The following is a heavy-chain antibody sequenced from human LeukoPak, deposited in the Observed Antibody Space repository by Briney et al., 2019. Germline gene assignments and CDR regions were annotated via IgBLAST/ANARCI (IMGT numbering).Heavy chain of an antibody. CDR2: ISSSGSIM. V-gene: IGHV3-11*01. CDR1: GFTFSDYY. CDR3: ASLFYYGMDV. J-gene: IGHJ6*02. Sequence: GGSLRLSCAASGFTFSDYYMSWIRQAPGKGLEWVSYISSSGSIMYYADSVKGRFTISRNNAKNSLYLQMNSLRAEDTAVYYCASLFYYGMDVWGQGTTVTVSS.